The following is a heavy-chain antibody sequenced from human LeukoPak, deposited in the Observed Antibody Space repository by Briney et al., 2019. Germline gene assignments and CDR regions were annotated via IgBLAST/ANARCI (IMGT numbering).Heavy chain of an antibody. CDR1: GGSISSGSYY. J-gene: IGHJ4*02. CDR2: IYTSGST. CDR3: ARVFIGTQAMGQYYFDY. V-gene: IGHV4-61*02. D-gene: IGHD5-18*01. Sequence: SQTLSLTCTVSGGSISSGSYYWSWIRQPAGKGLEGIGRIYTSGSTNYNPSLKSRVTISVDTSENQFSLQLSSVTAADTAVYYCARVFIGTQAMGQYYFDYCGQGTLVTVSS.